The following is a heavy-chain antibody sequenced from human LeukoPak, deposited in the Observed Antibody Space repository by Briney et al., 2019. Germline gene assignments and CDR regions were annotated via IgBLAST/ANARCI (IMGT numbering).Heavy chain of an antibody. CDR3: ARSSSIAAAVNY. V-gene: IGHV4-61*02. J-gene: IGHJ4*02. Sequence: SETLSLTCTVSGGSISSGSYYWSWIRQPAGKGLEWIGRIYTSGSTNYNPSLKSRVTISVDTSKNQFSLKLSSVTAADTAVYYCARSSSIAAAVNYWGQGTLVTVSS. CDR1: GGSISSGSYY. CDR2: IYTSGST. D-gene: IGHD6-13*01.